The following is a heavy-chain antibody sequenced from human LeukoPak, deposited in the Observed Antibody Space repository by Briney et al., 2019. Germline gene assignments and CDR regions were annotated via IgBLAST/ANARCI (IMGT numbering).Heavy chain of an antibody. V-gene: IGHV1-8*01. CDR3: ARRMAAVATNYGY. CDR2: MNPNSGNT. CDR1: GYTFTSYD. J-gene: IGHJ4*02. D-gene: IGHD5-12*01. Sequence: ASVKVSCTASGYTFTSYDINWVRQATGQGLEWMGWMNPNSGNTGYAQKFQGRVTMTRNTSISTAYMELSSLRSEDTAVYYCARRMAAVATNYGYWGQGTLVTVSS.